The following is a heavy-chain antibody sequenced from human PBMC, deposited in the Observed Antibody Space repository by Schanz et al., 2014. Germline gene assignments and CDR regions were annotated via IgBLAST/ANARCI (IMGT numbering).Heavy chain of an antibody. J-gene: IGHJ3*02. V-gene: IGHV3-48*01. Sequence: EVQLVESGGGLVQPGGSLRLSCAASGFTFRDYGMNWVRQAPGKGLEWVSYISSSSSSIYYADFVKGRFTISRDNSKNTLYLQMNSLRAEDTALYYCAKDPHKDYGGKPQALDIWGQGTMVTVSS. CDR1: GFTFRDYG. CDR2: ISSSSSSI. D-gene: IGHD4-17*01. CDR3: AKDPHKDYGGKPQALDI.